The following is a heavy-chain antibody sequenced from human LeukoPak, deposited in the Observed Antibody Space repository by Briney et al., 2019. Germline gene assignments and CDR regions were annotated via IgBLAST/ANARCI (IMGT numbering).Heavy chain of an antibody. V-gene: IGHV4-4*07. D-gene: IGHD6-13*01. CDR1: AGSISSYY. Sequence: SETLSLTCTVSAGSISSYYWSWIRQPAGKGLEWIGRIYTSGSTNYNPSLKSRVTMSVDTSKNQFSLKLSSVTAADTAVYYCARDLYSSSWPGNYYYMDVWGKGTTVTVSS. CDR3: ARDLYSSSWPGNYYYMDV. J-gene: IGHJ6*03. CDR2: IYTSGST.